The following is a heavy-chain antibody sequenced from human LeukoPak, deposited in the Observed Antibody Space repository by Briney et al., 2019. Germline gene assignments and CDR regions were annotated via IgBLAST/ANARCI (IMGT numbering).Heavy chain of an antibody. CDR3: ARDPYYDFWSGYPSWLDP. CDR1: GYTFTSYG. CDR2: ISAYNGNT. Sequence: ASVKVSCKASGYTFTSYGISWVRQAPGQGLEWMGWISAYNGNTNYAQKLQGRVTMTTDTSTSTAYMELRSLRSDDTAVYYCARDPYYDFWSGYPSWLDPWGQGTLVTVSS. V-gene: IGHV1-18*01. D-gene: IGHD3-3*01. J-gene: IGHJ5*02.